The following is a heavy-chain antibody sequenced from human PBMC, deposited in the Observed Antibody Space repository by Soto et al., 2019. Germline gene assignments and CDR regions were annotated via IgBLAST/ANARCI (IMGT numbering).Heavy chain of an antibody. V-gene: IGHV4-59*01. J-gene: IGHJ6*03. CDR1: GGSISSYY. CDR2: IYYSGST. Sequence: SETLSLTCTVSGGSISSYYWSWIRQPPGKGLEWIGYIYYSGSTNYNPSLKSRVTISVDTSKNQFSLKLSSVTAADTAMYYCARSLADFWSGHGGHYYYYYMDVWGKGTTVTVSS. CDR3: ARSLADFWSGHGGHYYYYYMDV. D-gene: IGHD3-3*01.